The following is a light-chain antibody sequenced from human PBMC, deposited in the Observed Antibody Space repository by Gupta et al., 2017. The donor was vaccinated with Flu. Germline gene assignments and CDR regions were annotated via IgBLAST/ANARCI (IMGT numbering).Light chain of an antibody. CDR3: QQNDSNPGYS. V-gene: IGKV1-39*01. Sequence: DIQMTQSPSSLSASVGDRVTITCRASQSISSYLNWYQQKPGKAPKLLIYAASSLQSGVASRFSGSGSGTDFTLTISSRQPEDFAPYYCQQNDSNPGYSFGQGTKLEIK. CDR2: AAS. CDR1: QSISSY. J-gene: IGKJ2*03.